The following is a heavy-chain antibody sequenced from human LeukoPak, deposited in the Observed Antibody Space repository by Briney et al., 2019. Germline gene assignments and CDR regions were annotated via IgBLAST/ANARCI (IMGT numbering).Heavy chain of an antibody. CDR1: GFTFNTYT. CDR3: ARDGSKRDY. V-gene: IGHV3-48*04. D-gene: IGHD2-15*01. J-gene: IGHJ4*02. CDR2: ISSSGSTI. Sequence: GGSLRLSCAASGFTFNTYTMSWVRQAPGKGLEWISTISSSGSTISYADSVKGRFTISRDNAKNSLDLQMNSLRGEDTAVYYCARDGSKRDYWGQGALVIVSS.